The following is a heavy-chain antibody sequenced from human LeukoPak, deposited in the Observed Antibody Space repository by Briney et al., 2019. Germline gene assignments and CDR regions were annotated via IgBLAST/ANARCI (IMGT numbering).Heavy chain of an antibody. CDR1: GGTFSSYA. Sequence: SVKVSCKACGGTFSSYAISWVRQAPGQGLEWMGGSIPIFGTANYAQKFQGRVSITADKSTSTAYMELSSLRSEDTAVYYCARDPVSLLGGAFDIWGQGTMVTVSS. V-gene: IGHV1-69*06. CDR3: ARDPVSLLGGAFDI. CDR2: SIPIFGTA. J-gene: IGHJ3*02. D-gene: IGHD1-26*01.